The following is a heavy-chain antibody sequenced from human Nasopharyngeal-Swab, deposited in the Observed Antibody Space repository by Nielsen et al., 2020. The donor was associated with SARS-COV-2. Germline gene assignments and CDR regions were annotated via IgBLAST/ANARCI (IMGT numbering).Heavy chain of an antibody. D-gene: IGHD3-22*01. Sequence: GESLKIPCVTPGFTFSSYWMQWVRQAPEKGLEWVSRIDSDGRDITYADSVKGRFTISRDNAKNTLFLQMNSLRADDTAVYYCARSGYYRYDYWGQGSLVTVSS. CDR1: GFTFSSYW. V-gene: IGHV3-74*01. CDR3: ARSGYYRYDY. J-gene: IGHJ4*02. CDR2: IDSDGRDI.